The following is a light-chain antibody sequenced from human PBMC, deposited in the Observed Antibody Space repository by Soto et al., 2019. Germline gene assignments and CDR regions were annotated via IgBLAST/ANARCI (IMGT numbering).Light chain of an antibody. V-gene: IGLV2-14*01. CDR2: AVS. J-gene: IGLJ2*01. Sequence: QSALTQPASVSGSPGLPITISCSGPSSYVGGYNYVSWYQQHPGKAPKLMIYAVSNRPSGVSNRFSGSKSGNTASLTISGLQAEYEADYYCSSYTSSRTVVFGGGTKLTVL. CDR3: SSYTSSRTVV. CDR1: SSYVGGYNY.